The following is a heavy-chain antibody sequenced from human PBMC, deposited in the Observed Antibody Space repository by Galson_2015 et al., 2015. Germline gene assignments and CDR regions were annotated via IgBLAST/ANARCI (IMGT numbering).Heavy chain of an antibody. D-gene: IGHD1/OR15-1a*01. J-gene: IGHJ4*02. CDR2: IKNDGTNT. V-gene: IGHV3-23*01. CDR3: VRDVSLNTRFLFDL. Sequence: SLRLSCAASAFVFSDCGMTWVRQAPGKGLEWVSTIKNDGTNTHYADSVQGRFFISRDNSKNTLYLQMSNLRGEDTAVYYCVRDVSLNTRFLFDLWGQGPLVTVPS. CDR1: AFVFSDCG.